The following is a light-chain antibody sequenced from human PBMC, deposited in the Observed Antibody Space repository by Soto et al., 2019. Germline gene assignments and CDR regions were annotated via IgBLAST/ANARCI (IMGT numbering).Light chain of an antibody. CDR2: MIT. V-gene: IGKV2-24*01. J-gene: IGKJ2*01. CDR3: MEATHPYT. Sequence: DFVMTQPPLSSPVTLGQPASISCRSSQSLVHSDGNSYLSWLHQRPGQPPRLLIYMITNRFSGVPDRCSGGGAETDFTLKISRLEPEDVVVYYCMEATHPYTFGQGTKLVIK. CDR1: QSLVHSDGNSY.